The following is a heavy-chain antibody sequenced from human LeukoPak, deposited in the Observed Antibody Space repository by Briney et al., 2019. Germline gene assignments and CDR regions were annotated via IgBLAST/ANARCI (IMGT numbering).Heavy chain of an antibody. V-gene: IGHV4-4*07. CDR2: IYTSGST. CDR3: ARGLYYDYVWGSYRFPYFDY. Sequence: PSETLSLTCTISGGSISSYYWSWFRQPAGKGLEWIGRIYTSGSTNYNPSLKSRVTMSVDTSKNQFSLKLSSVTAADTAVYYCARGLYYDYVWGSYRFPYFDYWGQGTLVTVSS. D-gene: IGHD3-16*02. J-gene: IGHJ4*02. CDR1: GGSISSYY.